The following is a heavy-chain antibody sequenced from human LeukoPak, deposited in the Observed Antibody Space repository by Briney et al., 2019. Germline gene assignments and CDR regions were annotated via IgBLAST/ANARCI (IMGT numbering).Heavy chain of an antibody. V-gene: IGHV3-23*01. D-gene: IGHD5-18*01. CDR2: ISNNGGYT. Sequence: GGSLRLSCAASGFTFSSSAMSWVRQAPGKGLEWVSAISNNGGYTYYADSVQGRFTISRDNSKSTLCLQMNSLRAEDTAVYYCTTAAGYSYGQYWGQGTLVTVSS. J-gene: IGHJ4*02. CDR3: TTAAGYSYGQY. CDR1: GFTFSSSA.